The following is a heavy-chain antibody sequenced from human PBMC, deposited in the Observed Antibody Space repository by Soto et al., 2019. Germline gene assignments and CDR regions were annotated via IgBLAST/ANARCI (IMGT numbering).Heavy chain of an antibody. V-gene: IGHV1-3*01. CDR1: GFMFNKYA. CDR2: LNCGNGNT. J-gene: IGHJ1*01. D-gene: IGHD5-12*01. Sequence: QVQLVQSGAEVKKPGASLNISCTASGFMFNKYALHWVRQAPGQRPEWMGWLNCGNGNTRYSEKFQGRVTITRDTSASTIIYLALSGLSSEDPSIYFCARSCSAQSVDGISLLPHWGQGALVTVSS. CDR3: ARSCSAQSVDGISLLPH.